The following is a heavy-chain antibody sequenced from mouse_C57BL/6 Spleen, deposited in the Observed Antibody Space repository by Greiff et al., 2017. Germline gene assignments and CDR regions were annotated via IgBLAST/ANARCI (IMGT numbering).Heavy chain of an antibody. Sequence: QVQLKESGAELVKPGASVKISCKASGYAFSSYWMNWVKQRPGKGLEWIGQIYPGDGDTNYNGKFKGKATLTADKSSSTAYMQLSSLTSEDSAVYFCAREPFYLGNAMDYWGQGTSVTVSS. V-gene: IGHV1-80*01. CDR1: GYAFSSYW. J-gene: IGHJ4*01. CDR2: IYPGDGDT. CDR3: AREPFYLGNAMDY. D-gene: IGHD2-1*01.